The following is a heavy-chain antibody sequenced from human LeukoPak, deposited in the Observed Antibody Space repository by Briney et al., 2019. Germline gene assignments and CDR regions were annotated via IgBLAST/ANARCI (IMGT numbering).Heavy chain of an antibody. CDR1: GYTVTRYD. D-gene: IGHD3-10*01. Sequence: GASGKVCCKASGYTVTRYDMHWGRQAPGQGREWRGWINPNSGRHNYAKKFQGRVTMTRDTSISTAYMELSRLRSDDTAVYYCARVLGIAGFLGMDVWGQGTTVTVSS. V-gene: IGHV1-2*02. J-gene: IGHJ6*02. CDR2: INPNSGRH. CDR3: ARVLGIAGFLGMDV.